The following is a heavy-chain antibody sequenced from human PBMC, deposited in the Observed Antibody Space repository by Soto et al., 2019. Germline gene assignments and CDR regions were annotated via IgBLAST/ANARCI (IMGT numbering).Heavy chain of an antibody. Sequence: EVQLLESGGGLVQPGGSLRLSCAASGFTFSSYSMNWVRQAPGKGLEWVSSISSSSSYIYYADSVKGRFTISRDNAKNSLYLQMNSLRAEDTAVYYCARDEYGSGYVPFDYWGQGTLVTVSS. V-gene: IGHV3-21*01. CDR1: GFTFSSYS. D-gene: IGHD5-12*01. CDR2: ISSSSSYI. CDR3: ARDEYGSGYVPFDY. J-gene: IGHJ4*02.